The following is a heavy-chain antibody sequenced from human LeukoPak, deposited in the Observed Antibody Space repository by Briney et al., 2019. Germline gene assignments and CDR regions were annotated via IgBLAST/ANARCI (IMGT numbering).Heavy chain of an antibody. J-gene: IGHJ4*02. CDR1: GFTFSSYG. CDR2: ISGSGGST. CDR3: ARTIAAAGFDY. D-gene: IGHD6-13*01. V-gene: IGHV3-23*01. Sequence: GGTLRLSCAASGFTFSSYGMSWVRQAPGKGLEWVSAISGSGGSTYYADSVKGRFTISRDNSKNTLYLQMNSLRAEDTAVYYCARTIAAAGFDYWGQGTLVTVSS.